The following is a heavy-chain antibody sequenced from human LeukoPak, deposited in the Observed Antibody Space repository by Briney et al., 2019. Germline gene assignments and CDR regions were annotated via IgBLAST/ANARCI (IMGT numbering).Heavy chain of an antibody. J-gene: IGHJ4*02. D-gene: IGHD3-9*01. Sequence: SETLSLTCTVSGGSISSNYFWGWIRQPPGEGLEWIASIHFSGSTYYNPSIKSRVTISVDTSKNQFSLRLRSVTAADTAMYYCARRWMSGPYEGTAYSFDDWGQGTLVTVSS. CDR2: IHFSGST. V-gene: IGHV4-39*01. CDR1: GGSISSNYF. CDR3: ARRWMSGPYEGTAYSFDD.